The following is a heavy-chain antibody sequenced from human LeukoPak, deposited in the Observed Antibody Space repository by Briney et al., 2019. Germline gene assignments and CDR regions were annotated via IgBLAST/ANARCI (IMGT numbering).Heavy chain of an antibody. J-gene: IGHJ4*02. CDR1: GFTFSSYA. CDR3: AKDAGTYYYGSSGYFDY. D-gene: IGHD3-22*01. CDR2: ISGSGGST. Sequence: PGGSLRLSCAASGFTFSSYAMSWVRQAPGKGLEWVSAISGSGGSTYYADSVKGRFTISRDNSKNTLYLQMNSLRAEDTAVYYCAKDAGTYYYGSSGYFDYWGQGTLVTVSS. V-gene: IGHV3-23*01.